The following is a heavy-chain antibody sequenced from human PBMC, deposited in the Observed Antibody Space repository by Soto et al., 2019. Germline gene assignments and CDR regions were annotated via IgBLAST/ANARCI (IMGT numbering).Heavy chain of an antibody. D-gene: IGHD4-17*01. Sequence: QVQLVQSGAEVKKPGSSVKVSCKASGGTFSSYTISWVRQAPGQGLEWMGRIISLLGIANSAQKFQGRVTITADKSTSTAYMDLSSLRSEDTAVYYCAREFSGYGSTVTTRLDDWGQGTLVTVSS. CDR2: IISLLGIA. J-gene: IGHJ4*02. CDR3: AREFSGYGSTVTTRLDD. CDR1: GGTFSSYT. V-gene: IGHV1-69*08.